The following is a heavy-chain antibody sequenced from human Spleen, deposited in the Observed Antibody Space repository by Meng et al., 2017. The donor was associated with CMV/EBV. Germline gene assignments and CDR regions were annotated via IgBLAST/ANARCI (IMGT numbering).Heavy chain of an antibody. CDR1: GGSISSSNW. D-gene: IGHD3-22*01. Sequence: SETLSLTCAVSGGSISSSNWWSWVRQPPGKGLEWIGEIYHSGSTNYNPSLKSRVTISVDKSKNQFSLKLSSVTAADTAMYYCARDTYYDSSGDGFDIWGQGTVVTVSS. J-gene: IGHJ3*02. V-gene: IGHV4-4*02. CDR2: IYHSGST. CDR3: ARDTYYDSSGDGFDI.